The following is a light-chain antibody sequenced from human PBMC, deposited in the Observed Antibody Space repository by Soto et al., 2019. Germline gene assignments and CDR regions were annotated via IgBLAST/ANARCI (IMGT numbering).Light chain of an antibody. Sequence: VMTQSPATLSVSPGESATVSCRASQSVSSKLAWYQQKPGQALRLLIYAASTRATGVPARFSGSGSGTEFTLTISSLQSEDFAVYYCQQYDNWPPWTFGQGTRVEIK. CDR1: QSVSSK. CDR3: QQYDNWPPWT. V-gene: IGKV3-15*01. J-gene: IGKJ1*01. CDR2: AAS.